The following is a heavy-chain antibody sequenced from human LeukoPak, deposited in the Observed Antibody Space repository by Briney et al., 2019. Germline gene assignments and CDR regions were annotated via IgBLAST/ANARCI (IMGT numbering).Heavy chain of an antibody. CDR1: GGSISSANYC. Sequence: SETLSLTCSVPGGSISSANYCWSWIRQPPAKGLEWIGYICYSGNTYYNPSLKSRVTISIDTSKNQFSLNLTSVTAADTAVYYCARALYWFDPWGQGTLVTVSS. CDR2: ICYSGNT. CDR3: ARALYWFDP. V-gene: IGHV4-30-4*01. J-gene: IGHJ5*02.